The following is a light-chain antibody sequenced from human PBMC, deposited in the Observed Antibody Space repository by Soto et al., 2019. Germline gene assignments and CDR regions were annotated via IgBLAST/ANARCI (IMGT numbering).Light chain of an antibody. CDR2: GAS. CDR3: QRYGSLTPFT. Sequence: EIVLTQSPGTPSFSPGERTTLSCMASQRISSRYLAWYQQKPGQAPRLLIAGASTRATVIPDRFSGSGSGTDFTLTISRLEPEDFAVYFCQRYGSLTPFTFGQGTKVDIK. J-gene: IGKJ2*01. CDR1: QRISSRY. V-gene: IGKV3-20*01.